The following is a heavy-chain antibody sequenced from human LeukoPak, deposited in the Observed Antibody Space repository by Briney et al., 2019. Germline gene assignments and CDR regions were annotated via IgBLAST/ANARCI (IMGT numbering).Heavy chain of an antibody. CDR2: MYYSGST. D-gene: IGHD5-12*01. J-gene: IGHJ4*02. V-gene: IGHV4-59*01. CDR3: ARGVAGYGPYDY. Sequence: SETLSLTCTVSGDSISTYYWSWIRQPPGKGLEWIGYMYYSGSTNYNPSLKSRVTISLDTPKNQFSLRLNSVPAADTAMYYCARGVAGYGPYDYWGQGTLVTVSS. CDR1: GDSISTYY.